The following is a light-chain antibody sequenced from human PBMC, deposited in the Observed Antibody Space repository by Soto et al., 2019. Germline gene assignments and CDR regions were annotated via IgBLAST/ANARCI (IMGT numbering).Light chain of an antibody. CDR3: SSYVVSYNWV. V-gene: IGLV2-8*01. CDR2: LVS. Sequence: QPVLTQPPSASGSPGQSVTISCTGTSSDVGAYDYVSWFQQHPGKAPKLIIYLVSKRPSGVPDRFSGSKSGNTASLTVSGLQAEDEADYYCSSYVVSYNWVFGGGTQLTLL. J-gene: IGLJ3*02. CDR1: SSDVGAYDY.